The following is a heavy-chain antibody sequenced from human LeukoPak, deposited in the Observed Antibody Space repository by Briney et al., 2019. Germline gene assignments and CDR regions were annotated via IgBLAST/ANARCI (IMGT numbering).Heavy chain of an antibody. V-gene: IGHV3-23*01. CDR2: FVGGDTT. Sequence: GGSLRLSCAASGFTFNNYAASWVRQAPGKGLEWVSAFVGGDTTYYADSVKGRFTISRDNSRNPLYLQMNTLRAEDTAVYYCAKQARYSNFWSGYLYYFDYWGQGTLVTVSS. D-gene: IGHD3-3*01. CDR1: GFTFNNYA. CDR3: AKQARYSNFWSGYLYYFDY. J-gene: IGHJ4*02.